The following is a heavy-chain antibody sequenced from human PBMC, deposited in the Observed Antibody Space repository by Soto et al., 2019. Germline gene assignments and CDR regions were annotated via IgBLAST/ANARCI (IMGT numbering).Heavy chain of an antibody. CDR1: GYSISSGYY. V-gene: IGHV4-38-2*01. D-gene: IGHD2-2*01. CDR2: IYHSGST. J-gene: IGHJ5*02. CDR3: ARNFLLGTSGPYNWFDP. Sequence: PSETLSLTCAVSGYSISSGYYWGWIRQPPGKGLEWIGSIYHSGSTYYNPSLKSRVTISVDTSKNQFSLKLSSVTAADTAVYYCARNFLLGTSGPYNWFDPWGQGTLVTVSS.